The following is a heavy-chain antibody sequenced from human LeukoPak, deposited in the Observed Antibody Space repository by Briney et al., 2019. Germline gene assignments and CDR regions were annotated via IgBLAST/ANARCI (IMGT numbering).Heavy chain of an antibody. CDR1: GFTFSSDS. V-gene: IGHV3-21*06. Sequence: GGSLRLSCAASGFTFSSDSMNWVRQAPGKGLEWVSSISSTSGFISYADSVKGRFTISRDNAKSSLYLQMNSLRVEDTALYYCARVHSGYGPDYIDHWGQGTPVTVSS. J-gene: IGHJ4*02. CDR3: ARVHSGYGPDYIDH. D-gene: IGHD5-12*01. CDR2: ISSTSGFI.